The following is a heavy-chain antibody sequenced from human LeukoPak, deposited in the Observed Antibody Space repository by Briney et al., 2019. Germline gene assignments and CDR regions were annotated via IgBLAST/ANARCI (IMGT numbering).Heavy chain of an antibody. CDR1: RFTFTSYW. J-gene: IGHJ4*02. CDR2: VNQDGSVK. Sequence: GGSLRLSCAASRFTFTSYWMTWVRQAPGKGLEWVANVNQDGSVKYYVDSVKGRFAISRDNAKNSLYLQMNSLRAEDTAVYYCARDAGYFDSWGQGTLVTVSS. D-gene: IGHD2-15*01. CDR3: ARDAGYFDS. V-gene: IGHV3-7*01.